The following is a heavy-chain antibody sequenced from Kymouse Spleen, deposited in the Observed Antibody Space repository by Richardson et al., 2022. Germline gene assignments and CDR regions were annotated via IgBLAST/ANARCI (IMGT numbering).Heavy chain of an antibody. Sequence: QVQLQQWGAGLLKPSETLSLTCAVYGGSFSGYYWSWIRQPPGKGLEWIGEINHSGSTNYNPSLKSRVTISVDTSKNQFSLKLSSVTAADTAVYYCARVGIYGSGSWGQGTLVTVSS. J-gene: IGHJ4*02,IGHJ5*02. V-gene: IGHV4-34*01. CDR3: ARVGIYGSGS. CDR2: INHSGST. D-gene: IGHD3-10*01. CDR1: GGSFSGYY.